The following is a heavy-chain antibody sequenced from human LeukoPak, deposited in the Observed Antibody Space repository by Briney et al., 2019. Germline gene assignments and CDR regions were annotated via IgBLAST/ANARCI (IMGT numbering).Heavy chain of an antibody. J-gene: IGHJ4*01. CDR2: IYYSGST. Sequence: SETLSLTCTVSGVSISSYYWSWIRQPPGKGLEWSGYIYYSGSTNYNPSLKSRVTISVDKSKNQFSLKLSSVPAADTAVYYCASMRTAMAENDYWGQGTLVTVSS. D-gene: IGHD5-18*01. CDR1: GVSISSYY. CDR3: ASMRTAMAENDY. V-gene: IGHV4-59*01.